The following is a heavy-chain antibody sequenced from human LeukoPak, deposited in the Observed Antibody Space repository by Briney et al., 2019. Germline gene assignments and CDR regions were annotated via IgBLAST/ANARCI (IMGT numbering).Heavy chain of an antibody. V-gene: IGHV3-48*04. CDR1: GFTFSSYS. Sequence: PGGSLRLSCAASGFTFSSYSMNWVRQAPGKGLEWVSYISSSSSTIYYADSVKGRFTISRDNAKNSLYLQMNSLRAEDTAVYYCARDVIMVAGSHFDYWGQGTLVTVSS. CDR3: ARDVIMVAGSHFDY. D-gene: IGHD6-19*01. CDR2: ISSSSSTI. J-gene: IGHJ4*02.